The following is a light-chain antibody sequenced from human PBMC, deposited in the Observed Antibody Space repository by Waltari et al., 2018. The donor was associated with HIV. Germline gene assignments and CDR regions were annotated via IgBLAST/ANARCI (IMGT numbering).Light chain of an antibody. J-gene: IGLJ1*01. Sequence: QSVLTQPPSASGTPGQRVTIPCSGSSSTIGINAVTWYQQFPGTAPNLRIYSNNQRPSGVPDRFSGSKSGTSASLAISGLQSEDEADYYCAAWDDSLNGLVFGTGTKVTVL. CDR2: SNN. CDR1: SSTIGINA. V-gene: IGLV1-44*01. CDR3: AAWDDSLNGLV.